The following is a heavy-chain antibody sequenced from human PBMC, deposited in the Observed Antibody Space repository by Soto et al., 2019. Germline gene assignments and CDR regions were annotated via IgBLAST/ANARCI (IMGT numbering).Heavy chain of an antibody. CDR1: GFTFSYYG. J-gene: IGHJ4*02. CDR3: AKGGRIPTSSVDY. D-gene: IGHD2-2*01. CDR2: ISYDGSNR. V-gene: IGHV3-30*18. Sequence: PGGSLRLSCAASGFTFSYYGLHWVRHAPGKGLEWVAGISYDGSNRYYGDSMKGRFSISRDNPNNTLYLQMNSLRNEDTAVYYCAKGGRIPTSSVDYWGQGTLVTVSS.